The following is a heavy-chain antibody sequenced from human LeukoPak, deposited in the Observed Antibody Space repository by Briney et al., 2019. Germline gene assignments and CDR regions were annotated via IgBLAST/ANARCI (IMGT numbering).Heavy chain of an antibody. J-gene: IGHJ4*02. CDR2: MYPSGRT. Sequence: SGTLSLTCSVSGGSISSYYWSWIRQPAGKGLEWIGLMYPSGRTDYKSSLKRRVTMSVDTSKNQFFLNLSSVSAADTAVYYCARGLEDHAGILDYWGQGTLVTVSS. CDR1: GGSISSYY. V-gene: IGHV4-4*07. CDR3: ARGLEDHAGILDY. D-gene: IGHD1-1*01.